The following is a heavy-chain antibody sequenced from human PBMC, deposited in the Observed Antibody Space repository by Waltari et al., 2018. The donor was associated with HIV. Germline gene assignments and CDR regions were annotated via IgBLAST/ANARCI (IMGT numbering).Heavy chain of an antibody. Sequence: QLVESGGGLVKPGGALRLSCVASGFFFSSYSMTWVRQAPGKGLEWITTISSSSDYIYYADSVKGRFTISRDKARNTLYLQMNGLRVGDTAMYYCARMPAPYSSPDSWGQGTLVTVSS. J-gene: IGHJ4*02. V-gene: IGHV3-21*01. CDR2: ISSSSDYI. CDR1: GFFFSSYS. CDR3: ARMPAPYSSPDS. D-gene: IGHD6-13*01.